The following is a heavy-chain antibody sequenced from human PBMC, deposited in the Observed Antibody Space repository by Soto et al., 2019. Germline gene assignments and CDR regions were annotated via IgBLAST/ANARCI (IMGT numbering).Heavy chain of an antibody. Sequence: EVQLLESGGGLVQPGGSLRLSCAASGFTFSSYAMSWVRQAPGKGLEWVSAISGSGGSTYYADSVKGRFTISRDNSKNTLYLQMTSLRAEDTAVYYCAKRAPTTVTTSLFVDYWGQGTLVTVSS. CDR2: ISGSGGST. D-gene: IGHD4-17*01. V-gene: IGHV3-23*01. CDR3: AKRAPTTVTTSLFVDY. J-gene: IGHJ4*02. CDR1: GFTFSSYA.